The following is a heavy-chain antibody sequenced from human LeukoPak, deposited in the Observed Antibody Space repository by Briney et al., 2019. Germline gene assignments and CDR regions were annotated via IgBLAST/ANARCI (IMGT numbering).Heavy chain of an antibody. D-gene: IGHD3-22*01. V-gene: IGHV1-46*01. Sequence: ASVKVSCKASGYTFTNYYIHWVRQAPGQGLEWMGIINPSGGSTSYAQKFQGRVTMTRDMSTSTVYMELSSLRSEDTAVYYCARGAPITMIPINWFDPWAREPWSPSPQ. J-gene: IGHJ5*02. CDR2: INPSGGST. CDR1: GYTFTNYY. CDR3: ARGAPITMIPINWFDP.